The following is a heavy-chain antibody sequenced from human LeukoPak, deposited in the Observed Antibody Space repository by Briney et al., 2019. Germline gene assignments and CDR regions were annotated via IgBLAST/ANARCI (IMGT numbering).Heavy chain of an antibody. V-gene: IGHV4-34*01. CDR1: GGSFSGYY. CDR3: ARGAYTAMGTRAFDI. Sequence: SVTLSLTCAVYGGSFSGYYWSWIRQPPGKGLEWIGEINHSGSTNYNPSLKSRVTISVDTSKNQFSLKLSSVTAADTAVYYCARGAYTAMGTRAFDIWGQGTMVTVSS. CDR2: INHSGST. J-gene: IGHJ3*02. D-gene: IGHD5-18*01.